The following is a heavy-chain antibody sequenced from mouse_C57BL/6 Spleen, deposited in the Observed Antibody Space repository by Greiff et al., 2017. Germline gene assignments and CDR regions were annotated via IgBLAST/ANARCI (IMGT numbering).Heavy chain of an antibody. J-gene: IGHJ3*01. CDR3: ARQDYDYGSSPTWFAY. CDR1: GFTFSSYG. D-gene: IGHD1-1*01. Sequence: EVQGVESGGDLVKPGGSLKLSCAASGFTFSSYGMSWVRQTPDKRLEWVATISSGGSYTSYPDSVKGRFTISRVNAKKTRCLQLSRLKSEDTAMYYCARQDYDYGSSPTWFAYWGQGTLVTVSA. CDR2: ISSGGSYT. V-gene: IGHV5-6*01.